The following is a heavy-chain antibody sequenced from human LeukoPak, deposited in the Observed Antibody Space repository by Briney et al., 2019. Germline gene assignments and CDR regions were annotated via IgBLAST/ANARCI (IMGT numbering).Heavy chain of an antibody. V-gene: IGHV4-39*01. J-gene: IGHJ6*03. CDR1: PGSITSITYE. CDR2: IRYSGST. D-gene: IGHD5-24*01. Sequence: SETLSLTCSVAPGSITSITYEWRWIRQPPGKGLEWIGNIRYSGSTSYNPSLKSRATMSVETSMNQFSLMHGYAAVYYSARDYCASRLDRDVGGYVGVWGKGTTVTVSS. CDR3: ASRLDRDVGGYVGV.